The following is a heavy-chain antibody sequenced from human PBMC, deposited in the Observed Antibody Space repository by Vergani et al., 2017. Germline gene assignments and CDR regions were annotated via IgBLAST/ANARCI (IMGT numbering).Heavy chain of an antibody. CDR2: IIPIFGTA. D-gene: IGHD3-9*01. V-gene: IGHV1-69*01. CDR1: GGTFSSYA. Sequence: QVQLVQSGAEVKKPGSSVKVSCKASGGTFSSYAISWVRQAPGQGLEWMGGIIPIFGTANYAQKFQCRVTITADESTSSAYMELSSLRSEDTAVYYCAXEGQRKNDDSLTGYYRADAFDIWGQGTMVTVSS. CDR3: AXEGQRKNDDSLTGYYRADAFDI. J-gene: IGHJ3*02.